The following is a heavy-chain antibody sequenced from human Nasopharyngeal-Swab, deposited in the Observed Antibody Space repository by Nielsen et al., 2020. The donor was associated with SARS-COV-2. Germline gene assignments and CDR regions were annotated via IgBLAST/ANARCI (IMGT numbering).Heavy chain of an antibody. Sequence: GGSLRLSCAASGFTFSSYAISWVRQAPGKGLEWVSVISGSDYSTHSADSVKGRFTISRDNSKNTVSLQMNSLRAEDTAISYCAKDRDSGDDSDDYYHYYGMDVWGQGTTVTVSS. J-gene: IGHJ6*02. CDR2: ISGSDYST. CDR3: AKDRDSGDDSDDYYHYYGMDV. V-gene: IGHV3-23*01. D-gene: IGHD5-12*01. CDR1: GFTFSSYA.